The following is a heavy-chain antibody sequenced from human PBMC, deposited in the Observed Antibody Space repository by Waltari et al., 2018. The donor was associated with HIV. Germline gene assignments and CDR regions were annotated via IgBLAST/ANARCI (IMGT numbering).Heavy chain of an antibody. CDR1: VFTFLNFG. Sequence: QVQLVESGGGGVQPGRSLRLPCAGSVFTFLNFGMHWVRQVPGKGLEWVAVIWYDGSNKYYADSVKGRFTISRDNSKNTLYLQMNSLRAEDTAVYYCARAYYGSPSYYFDYWGQGTLVTVSS. CDR3: ARAYYGSPSYYFDY. D-gene: IGHD1-26*01. CDR2: IWYDGSNK. J-gene: IGHJ4*02. V-gene: IGHV3-33*01.